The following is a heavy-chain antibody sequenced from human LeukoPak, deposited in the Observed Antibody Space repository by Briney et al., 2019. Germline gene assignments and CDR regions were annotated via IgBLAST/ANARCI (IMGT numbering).Heavy chain of an antibody. CDR1: GYTFTSYD. J-gene: IGHJ3*02. D-gene: IGHD6-19*01. V-gene: IGHV1-8*03. CDR3: ARDKYSSIEDAFDI. CDR2: MNPKSGNT. Sequence: GASVKVSRKASGYTFTSYDINRVRQATGQELEGMGWMNPKSGNTGYAQKFQGRVTITRNTSISTAYMELSSLRSEDTAVYYCARDKYSSIEDAFDIWGQGTMVTVSA.